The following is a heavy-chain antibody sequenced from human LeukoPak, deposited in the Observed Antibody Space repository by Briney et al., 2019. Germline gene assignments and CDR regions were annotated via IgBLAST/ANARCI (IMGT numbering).Heavy chain of an antibody. Sequence: GGSLRLSCAASGFTFSDYYMNWIRQAPGKGLEWVSYISSSGSTIYYADSVKGRFTISRDNSKNTLYLQMNSLRAEDTAVYYCAKMLPHFDYWGQGTLVTVSS. CDR3: AKMLPHFDY. J-gene: IGHJ4*02. CDR1: GFTFSDYY. V-gene: IGHV3-11*01. D-gene: IGHD2-15*01. CDR2: ISSSGSTI.